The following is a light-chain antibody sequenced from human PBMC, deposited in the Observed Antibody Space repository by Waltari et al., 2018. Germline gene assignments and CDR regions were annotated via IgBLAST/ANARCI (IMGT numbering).Light chain of an antibody. CDR2: EAN. V-gene: IGLV2-23*01. CDR3: CSYAGTITPYV. CDR1: SSDVGSYNL. J-gene: IGLJ1*01. Sequence: QAALTQPASVSGSPGPSVTISCTGTSSDVGSYNLVSWYQHHPGKAPNLMIYEANKRPSGVSNRFSGSKSGITASLTISGLQAEDEADYYCCSYAGTITPYVFGSGTKVTVL.